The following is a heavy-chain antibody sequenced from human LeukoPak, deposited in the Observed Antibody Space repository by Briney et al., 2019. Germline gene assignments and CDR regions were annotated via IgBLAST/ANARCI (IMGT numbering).Heavy chain of an antibody. CDR1: GFTFSSYE. V-gene: IGHV3-48*03. CDR2: NSSSGSSI. D-gene: IGHD3-22*01. J-gene: IGHJ4*02. CDR3: ARDGEDYDSSGYYYYFDY. Sequence: GGSLRLSCAASGFTFSSYEMNWVRQAPGKGREWVEYNSSSGSSIYYADPVKGRFTISRDNAKKSLYLQMNSLRAEDTAVYYCARDGEDYDSSGYYYYFDYWGQGTQVTVSS.